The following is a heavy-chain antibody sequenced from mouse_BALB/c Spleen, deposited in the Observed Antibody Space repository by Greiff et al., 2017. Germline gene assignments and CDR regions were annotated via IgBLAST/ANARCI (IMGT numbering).Heavy chain of an antibody. V-gene: IGHV6-6*02. CDR1: GFTFSNYW. D-gene: IGHD2-1*01. Sequence: EVKLVESGGGLVQPGGSMKLSCVASGFTFSNYWMNWVRQSPEKGLEWVAEIRLKSNNYATHYAESVKGRFTISRDDSKSSVYLQMNNLRAEDTGIYYCTRRGGNYDYAMDYWGQGTSVTVSS. CDR2: IRLKSNNYAT. CDR3: TRRGGNYDYAMDY. J-gene: IGHJ4*01.